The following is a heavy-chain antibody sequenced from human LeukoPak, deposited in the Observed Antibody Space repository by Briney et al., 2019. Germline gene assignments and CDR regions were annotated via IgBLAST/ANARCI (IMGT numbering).Heavy chain of an antibody. Sequence: KPGESLKISCKGSGYSFTSYWIGWVRQMPGKGLEWMGIIYPGDSDTRYSPSFQGQVTISADKSISTAYLQWNSLKASDTAMHYCARRALPLWFGASRGGSWFDPWGQGTLVTVSS. CDR1: GYSFTSYW. J-gene: IGHJ5*02. CDR2: IYPGDSDT. CDR3: ARRALPLWFGASRGGSWFDP. V-gene: IGHV5-51*01. D-gene: IGHD3-10*01.